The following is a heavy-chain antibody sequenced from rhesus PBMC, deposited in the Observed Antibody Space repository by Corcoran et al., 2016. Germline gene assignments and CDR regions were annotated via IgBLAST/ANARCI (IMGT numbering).Heavy chain of an antibody. V-gene: IGHV4-165*01. J-gene: IGHJ4*01. CDR3: ARATLYSSIDY. Sequence: QVQLQESGPGLVKPSETLSLTCAASGGASSGYSWGWIRQPPGKGLEWMGYISGSSGSTAYNPSLKSRVTISTDTSKNQFSLKLSSVTAADTAVYYCARATLYSSIDYWGQGVLVTVSS. CDR1: GGASSGYS. CDR2: ISGSSGST. D-gene: IGHD6-13*01.